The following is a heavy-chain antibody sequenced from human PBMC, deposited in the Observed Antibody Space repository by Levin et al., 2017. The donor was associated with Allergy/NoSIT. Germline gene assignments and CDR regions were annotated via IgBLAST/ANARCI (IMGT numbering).Heavy chain of an antibody. Sequence: GESLKISCAVSGFTISEYAMAWVRQAPGKGLEWVSVITGGGFNTYYGDSVKGRFTVSRDDSKDTLYLDLNSMRAEDTAVYYCAKKQGGTSGFSFDVWGQGTMVTVSS. J-gene: IGHJ3*01. D-gene: IGHD1-1*01. CDR3: AKKQGGTSGFSFDV. CDR2: ITGGGFNT. V-gene: IGHV3-23*01. CDR1: GFTISEYA.